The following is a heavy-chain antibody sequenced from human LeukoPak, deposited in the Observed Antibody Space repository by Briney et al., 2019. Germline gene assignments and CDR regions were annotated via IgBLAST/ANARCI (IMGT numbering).Heavy chain of an antibody. D-gene: IGHD1-1*01. CDR1: GGSISSGSYY. V-gene: IGHV4-61*01. J-gene: IGHJ5*02. Sequence: SQTLSLTCTVSGGSISSGSYYWSWIRQPPGKGLEWIGYIYYTGNTNYNPSLKSRVTISVDTSKNQFSLKLSSVTAADTAVYYCARDRLQLQSWGQGTLVTVSS. CDR3: ARDRLQLQS. CDR2: IYYTGNT.